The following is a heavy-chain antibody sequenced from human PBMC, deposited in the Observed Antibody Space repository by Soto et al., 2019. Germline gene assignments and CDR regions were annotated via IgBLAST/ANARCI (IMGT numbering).Heavy chain of an antibody. J-gene: IGHJ6*02. D-gene: IGHD4-4*01. Sequence: ASVKVSCKASRVAFSKFIVTWVRQAPGLGLEWVGGIIPIFGTANYAQKFQGIVTITADESTSTSYMEVNNLRSEDTAVYYCAKVRYSSPMGYYYGMDVWGQGTTVTVSS. CDR1: RVAFSKFI. V-gene: IGHV1-69*13. CDR3: AKVRYSSPMGYYYGMDV. CDR2: IIPIFGTA.